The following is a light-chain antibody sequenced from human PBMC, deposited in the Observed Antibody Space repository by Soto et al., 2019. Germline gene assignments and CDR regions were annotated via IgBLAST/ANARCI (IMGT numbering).Light chain of an antibody. Sequence: QSALTQSASVSGSPGQSITISCTGTSSDVGPYNLVSWYQQHPGKAPKLIIYEVTERPSGVSNRFSGSKSGNTASLTISGLQADDEADYYLCSYAGPNTFVFGLGTKLTVL. J-gene: IGLJ1*01. CDR3: CSYAGPNTFV. CDR1: SSDVGPYNL. V-gene: IGLV2-23*02. CDR2: EVT.